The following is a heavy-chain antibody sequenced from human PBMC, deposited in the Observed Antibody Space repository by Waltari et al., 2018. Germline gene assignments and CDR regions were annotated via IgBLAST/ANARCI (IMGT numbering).Heavy chain of an antibody. J-gene: IGHJ4*02. Sequence: EVQLVESGGGLIQPGGSLRLSCAASGFTVSSNYMSWVRQAPGKGLEWVSVIYSGGSTYYADSVKGRFTISRDNSKNTLYLQMNSLRAEDTAVYYCARASVDTAMEAFDYWGQGTLVTVSS. D-gene: IGHD5-18*01. CDR1: GFTVSSNY. CDR3: ARASVDTAMEAFDY. CDR2: IYSGGST. V-gene: IGHV3-53*01.